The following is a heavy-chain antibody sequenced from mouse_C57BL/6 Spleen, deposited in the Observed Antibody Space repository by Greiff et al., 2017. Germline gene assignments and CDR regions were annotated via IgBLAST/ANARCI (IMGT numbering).Heavy chain of an antibody. CDR3: ARVEIYYDYDVRSYAMHR. CDR2: INPSNGGT. J-gene: IGHJ4*01. CDR1: GYTFTSYW. D-gene: IGHD2-4*01. V-gene: IGHV1-53*01. Sequence: VQLQQPGPELVKPGASVKLSCKASGYTFTSYWMHWVKQRPGQGLEWIGNINPSNGGTNYNEKFKSKATLTVDKSSSTAYMQLSSLTSEDSAVYYCARVEIYYDYDVRSYAMHRSGQRSSVIVS.